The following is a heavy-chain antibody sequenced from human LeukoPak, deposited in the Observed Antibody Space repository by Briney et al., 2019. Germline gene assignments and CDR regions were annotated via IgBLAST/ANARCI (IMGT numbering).Heavy chain of an antibody. V-gene: IGHV4-59*08. J-gene: IGHJ6*03. CDR3: VRQTHYYGSGTYYFYYYIDV. CDR1: GGSISSYY. CDR2: ISHSGTT. Sequence: PSETLSLTCSASGGSISSYYWSWIRLPPGKGLEWIGYISHSGTTNYNPSLKGRVTISVDTSKNQFSLKLSSVTAPDTAVYYCVRQTHYYGSGTYYFYYYIDVWGRGTTVTVSS. D-gene: IGHD3-10*01.